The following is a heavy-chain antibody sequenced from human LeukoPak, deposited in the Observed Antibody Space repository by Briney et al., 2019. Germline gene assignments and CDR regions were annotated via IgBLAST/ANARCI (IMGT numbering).Heavy chain of an antibody. Sequence: PVASVKVSCKASGYTFTSYGISWVRQAPGQGLEWMGWISANNGNTNYAQTLQGRVTMTTETSTSTAYMELRSLRSDDTAVHYCSRTSWLYSGCVVYWGEGALVTLS. D-gene: IGHD1-26*01. J-gene: IGHJ4*02. CDR1: GYTFTSYG. CDR2: ISANNGNT. V-gene: IGHV1-18*01. CDR3: SRTSWLYSGCVVY.